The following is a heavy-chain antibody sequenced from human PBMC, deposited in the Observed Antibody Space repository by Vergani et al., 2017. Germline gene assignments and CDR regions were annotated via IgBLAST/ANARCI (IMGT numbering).Heavy chain of an antibody. CDR2: MSYDGRIR. J-gene: IGHJ3*02. CDR1: RFAVSSDD. V-gene: IGHV3-30*18. CDR3: AKVGRSEVAGTFGAFDI. Sequence: QVQLVESGGGVVQPGRSLRLSCAASRFAVSSDDIHWVRQAPGKGLKWVATMSYDGRIRYYADSVKGRLTISRDNSKNTLFLHMNSLRPEDTAVYYCAKVGRSEVAGTFGAFDIWGQGTMVTVSS. D-gene: IGHD6-19*01.